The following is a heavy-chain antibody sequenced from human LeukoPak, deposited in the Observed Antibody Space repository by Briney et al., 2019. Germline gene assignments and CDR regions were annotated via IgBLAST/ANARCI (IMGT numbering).Heavy chain of an antibody. CDR3: ARDGGGFDY. V-gene: IGHV3-7*05. CDR1: GFPFSDAW. CDR2: IKQDGSEK. Sequence: PGGSLRLSCVASGFPFSDAWMSWVRQAPGKGLEWVANIKQDGSEKYYVDSVKGRFTISRDNAKNSLYLQMNSLRAEDTAVYYCARDGGGFDYWGQGTLVTVSS. D-gene: IGHD3-16*01. J-gene: IGHJ4*02.